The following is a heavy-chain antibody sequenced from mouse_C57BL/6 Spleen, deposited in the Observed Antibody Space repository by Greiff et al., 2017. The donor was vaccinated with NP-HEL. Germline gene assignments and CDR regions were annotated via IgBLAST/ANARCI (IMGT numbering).Heavy chain of an antibody. Sequence: VKLQESGAELVKPGASVKISCKASGYAFSSYWMNWVKQRPGKGLEWIGQIYPGDGDTNYNGKFKGKATLTADKSSSTAYMQLSSLTSEDSAVYFCARSGGYYSNYVGFDYWGQGTTLTVSS. J-gene: IGHJ2*01. CDR3: ARSGGYYSNYVGFDY. D-gene: IGHD2-5*01. V-gene: IGHV1-80*01. CDR1: GYAFSSYW. CDR2: IYPGDGDT.